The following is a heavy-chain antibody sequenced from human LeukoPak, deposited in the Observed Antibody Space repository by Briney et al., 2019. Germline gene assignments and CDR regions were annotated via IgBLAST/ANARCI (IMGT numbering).Heavy chain of an antibody. V-gene: IGHV1-18*01. Sequence: ASVTVSCKASGYTFTSYGISWVRQAPGQGLEWMGWISAYNGNTNYAQKLQGRVTMTTDTSTSTAYMELRSLRSDDTAVYYCARAYYYDSSGYYFDYWGQGTLVTVSS. CDR3: ARAYYYDSSGYYFDY. J-gene: IGHJ4*02. CDR1: GYTFTSYG. D-gene: IGHD3-22*01. CDR2: ISAYNGNT.